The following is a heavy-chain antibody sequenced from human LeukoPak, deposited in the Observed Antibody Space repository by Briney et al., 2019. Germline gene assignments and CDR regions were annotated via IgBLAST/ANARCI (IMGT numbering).Heavy chain of an antibody. J-gene: IGHJ6*02. D-gene: IGHD2-2*01. CDR2: IYYSRST. Sequence: SQTLSLTCTVSGGSISSGDCYWSWIRQPPGKGLEWIGYIYYSRSTNYNPSLKSRVTISVDTSKSQFSLKLSSVTAADTAVYYCARQYIVLIPTATYYYGMDVWGQGTTVTVSS. CDR1: GGSISSGDCY. CDR3: ARQYIVLIPTATYYYGMDV. V-gene: IGHV4-30-4*08.